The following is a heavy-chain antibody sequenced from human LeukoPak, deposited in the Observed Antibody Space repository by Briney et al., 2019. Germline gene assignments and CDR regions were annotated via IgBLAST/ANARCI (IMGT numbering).Heavy chain of an antibody. J-gene: IGHJ5*02. CDR2: INHSGST. CDR1: GGSFSGYY. Sequence: SETLSLTCAVYGGSFSGYYWSWIRQPPGKGLEWIGEINHSGSTNYNPSLRSRGTISVDTSKNHFSLKLRSVPAADPAVYYCARAYSGSYYVWFDPWGQGTLVTVSS. D-gene: IGHD1-26*01. CDR3: ARAYSGSYYVWFDP. V-gene: IGHV4-34*01.